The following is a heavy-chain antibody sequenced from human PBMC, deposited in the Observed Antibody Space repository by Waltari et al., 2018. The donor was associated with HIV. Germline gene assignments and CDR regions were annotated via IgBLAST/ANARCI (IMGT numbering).Heavy chain of an antibody. CDR1: KSSFSSYG. Sequence: HVQLVESGGAVVQPGMSMRLSCAGAKSSFSSYGMHWLRQAPGKGLEWVAVIWFDGSYKYYADSVKGRFTISRDNSKNTVYLQMNSLRTEDTAVYFCARDGSGWYGSFDYWGQGTPVTVSS. CDR2: IWFDGSYK. D-gene: IGHD6-19*01. V-gene: IGHV3-33*01. CDR3: ARDGSGWYGSFDY. J-gene: IGHJ4*02.